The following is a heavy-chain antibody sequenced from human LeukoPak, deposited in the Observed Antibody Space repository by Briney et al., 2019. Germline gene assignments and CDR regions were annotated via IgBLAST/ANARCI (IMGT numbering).Heavy chain of an antibody. CDR2: ISYDGSNK. D-gene: IGHD6-19*01. J-gene: IGHJ4*02. CDR3: ARDPGYSSGWYLGY. Sequence: GGSLRLSCAASGFTFSSYDVHWVRHAPGKGLEWGAVISYDGSNKYYADSLKGRFAISRDNSKNTLYLQMNSLRAEDTAVYYCARDPGYSSGWYLGYWGQGTLVTVSS. V-gene: IGHV3-30*09. CDR1: GFTFSSYD.